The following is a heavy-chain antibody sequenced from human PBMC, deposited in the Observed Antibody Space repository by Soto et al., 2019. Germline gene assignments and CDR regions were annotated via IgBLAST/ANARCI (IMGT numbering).Heavy chain of an antibody. CDR2: MNPNRGNT. CDR3: ARGARTRRYNWNYSGFDP. V-gene: IGHV1-8*01. CDR1: GYTFTSYD. Sequence: QVQLVQSGAEVKKPGASVKVSCKASGYTFTSYDINWVRQATGQGLEWMGWMNPNRGNTGYAQKFQGRVTMTRNTSISTAYMELSSLRSEDTAVYYCARGARTRRYNWNYSGFDPWGQGTLVTVSS. D-gene: IGHD1-7*01. J-gene: IGHJ5*02.